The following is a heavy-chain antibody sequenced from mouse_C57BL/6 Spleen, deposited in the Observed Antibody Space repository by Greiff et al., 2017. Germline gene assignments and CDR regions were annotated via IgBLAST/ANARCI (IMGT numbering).Heavy chain of an antibody. V-gene: IGHV5-17*01. Sequence: EVKLMESGGGLVKPGGSLKLSCAASGFTFSDYGMHWVRQAPEKGLEWVAYISSGSSTIYYADTVKGRFTISRDNAKNTLFLQMTSRRSEDTAMYYCARPGYGSSYGLAYWGQGTLVTVSA. CDR1: GFTFSDYG. J-gene: IGHJ3*01. CDR3: ARPGYGSSYGLAY. CDR2: ISSGSSTI. D-gene: IGHD1-1*01.